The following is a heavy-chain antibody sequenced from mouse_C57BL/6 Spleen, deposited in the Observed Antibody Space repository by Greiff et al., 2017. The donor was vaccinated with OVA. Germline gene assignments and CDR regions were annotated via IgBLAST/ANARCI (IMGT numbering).Heavy chain of an antibody. V-gene: IGHV1-19*01. CDR3: ARDYSNYPDY. CDR1: GYTFTDYY. Sequence: EVQLQQSGPVLVKPGASVKMSCKASGYTFTDYYMNWVKQSHGKSLEWIGVINPYNGGTSYNQKFKGKATLTVDKSSSTAYMELNSLTSEDSAVYYCARDYSNYPDYWGQGTTLTVSS. J-gene: IGHJ2*01. D-gene: IGHD2-5*01. CDR2: INPYNGGT.